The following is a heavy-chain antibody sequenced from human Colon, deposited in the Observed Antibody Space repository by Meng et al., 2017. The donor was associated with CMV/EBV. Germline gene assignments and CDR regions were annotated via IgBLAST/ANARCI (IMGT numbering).Heavy chain of an antibody. J-gene: IGHJ4*02. CDR2: INPSGGST. CDR3: ARVGQAGYCSSTSCYKGVDY. D-gene: IGHD2-2*02. CDR1: GYTFTSYY. V-gene: IGHV1-46*01. Sequence: ASVKVSCKASGYTFTSYYMHWVRQAPGQGLEWMGIINPSGGSTSYAQKFQGRVTMTRDTSTSTVYMELSSLRSEDTDVYYCARVGQAGYCSSTSCYKGVDYWGQGTLVTVSS.